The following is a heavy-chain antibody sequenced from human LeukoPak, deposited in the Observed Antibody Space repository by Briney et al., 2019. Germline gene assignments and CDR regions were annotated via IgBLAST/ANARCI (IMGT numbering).Heavy chain of an antibody. D-gene: IGHD3-9*01. J-gene: IGHJ3*02. CDR3: ARAPLTGSLTGAFDI. V-gene: IGHV1-2*04. CDR2: INPNSGGT. CDR1: GYTFTGYY. Sequence: ASVKVSCKASGYTFTGYYMHWVRQAPGQGLEWMGWINPNSGGTNYAQKFQGWVTMTRDTSISTAYMELSSLRSEDTAVYYCARAPLTGSLTGAFDIWGQGTMVTVSS.